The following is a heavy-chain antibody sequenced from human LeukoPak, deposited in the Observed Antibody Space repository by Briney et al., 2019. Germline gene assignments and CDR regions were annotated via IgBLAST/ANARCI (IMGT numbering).Heavy chain of an antibody. CDR2: IYHSGST. Sequence: SSETLSLTCAVSGGSISSGGYSWSWIRQPPGKGLEWIGYIYHSGSTYYNPSLKSRVTISVDTSKNQFSLKLSSVTAADTAVYYCASSGSGGASWDYWGQGTLVTVSS. V-gene: IGHV4-30-2*01. CDR1: GGSISSGGYS. J-gene: IGHJ4*02. CDR3: ASSGSGGASWDY. D-gene: IGHD1-26*01.